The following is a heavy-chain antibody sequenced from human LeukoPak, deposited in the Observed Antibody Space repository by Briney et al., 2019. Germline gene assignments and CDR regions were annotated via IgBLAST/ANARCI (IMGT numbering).Heavy chain of an antibody. Sequence: SETLSLACTVSGDSISSHYWSWIRQPPGKGLERIGYIYYSGSTNYNPSLKRRVTISVDTAKNQFSLKLNSVTAADTAVYYCARGKLDVGGTTRTTLLLGHNYWGQGTLVIVSS. CDR1: GDSISSHY. V-gene: IGHV4-59*08. CDR3: ARGKLDVGGTTRTTLLLGHNY. D-gene: IGHD1-7*01. J-gene: IGHJ4*02. CDR2: IYYSGST.